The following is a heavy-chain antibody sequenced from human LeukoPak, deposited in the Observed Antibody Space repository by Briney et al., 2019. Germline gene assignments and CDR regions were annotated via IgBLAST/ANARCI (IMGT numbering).Heavy chain of an antibody. CDR1: GYTFTSYA. J-gene: IGHJ4*02. Sequence: GASVKVSCKASGYTFTSYAMNWVRQAPGQGLEWMGWINTNTGNPTYAQGFTGRFVFSLDTSVSTAYLQISSLKAEDTAVYYCAREGCSGGSCYYPLDYWGQGTLVTVSS. CDR2: INTNTGNP. V-gene: IGHV7-4-1*02. D-gene: IGHD2-15*01. CDR3: AREGCSGGSCYYPLDY.